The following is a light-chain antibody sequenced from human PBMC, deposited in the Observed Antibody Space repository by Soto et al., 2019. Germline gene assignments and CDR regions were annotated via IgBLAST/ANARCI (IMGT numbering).Light chain of an antibody. V-gene: IGKV3D-20*01. CDR1: QSISSTY. CDR2: DGS. J-gene: IGKJ1*01. CDR3: QQYSSSPWT. Sequence: EIVLTQSPATLSLSPGERATLSCGASQSISSTYLAWYQHKPGLAPNLIIYDGSNRATGIPDRFIGRGSGTDFTLTISRLEPEDFAVYYCQQYSSSPWTFGQGTKVEIK.